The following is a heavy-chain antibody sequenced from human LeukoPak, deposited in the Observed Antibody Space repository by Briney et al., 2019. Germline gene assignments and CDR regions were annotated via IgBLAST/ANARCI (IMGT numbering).Heavy chain of an antibody. J-gene: IGHJ4*02. CDR2: IVVGNGNT. D-gene: IGHD3-10*01. CDR3: AALGRFGELSNRYDY. V-gene: IGHV1-58*01. CDR1: GFTFTSSA. Sequence: ASVKVSCKASGFTFTSSAVQWVRQARGQRLEWIGWIVVGNGNTNYAQKFQERVTITRDMSTSTAYMKLSSLRSEDTAVYYCAALGRFGELSNRYDYWGQGTLVTVSS.